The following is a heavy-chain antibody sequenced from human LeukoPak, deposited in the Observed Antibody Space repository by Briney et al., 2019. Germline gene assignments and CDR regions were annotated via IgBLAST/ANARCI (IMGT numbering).Heavy chain of an antibody. CDR2: MNPNSGNT. CDR1: GYTFTSYG. Sequence: ASVKVSCKASGYTFTSYGINWVRQATGQGLEWMGWMNPNSGNTGYAQKFQGRVTITRNTSISTAYMELSSLRSEDTAVYYCARDNWNDENYFDYWGQGTLVTVSS. CDR3: ARDNWNDENYFDY. J-gene: IGHJ4*02. D-gene: IGHD1-1*01. V-gene: IGHV1-8*03.